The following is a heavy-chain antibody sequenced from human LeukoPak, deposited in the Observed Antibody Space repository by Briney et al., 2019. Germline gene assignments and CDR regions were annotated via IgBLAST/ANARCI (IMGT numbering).Heavy chain of an antibody. Sequence: GESLKISCKGSGYSFTSYWISWVRQMPGKGLEWMGRIDPSDSYTNYSPSFQGHVTISADKSISTAYLQWSSLKASDTAMYYCAIAGNYYHDSSGYYYAYWGQGTLVTVSS. D-gene: IGHD3-22*01. CDR2: IDPSDSYT. V-gene: IGHV5-10-1*01. CDR3: AIAGNYYHDSSGYYYAY. J-gene: IGHJ4*02. CDR1: GYSFTSYW.